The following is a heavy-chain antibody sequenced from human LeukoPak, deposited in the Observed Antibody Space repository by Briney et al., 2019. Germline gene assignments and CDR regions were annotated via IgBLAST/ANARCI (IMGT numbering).Heavy chain of an antibody. CDR3: AKAYCSGGSCYFDY. CDR1: GFTFSDYY. V-gene: IGHV3-11*01. Sequence: GGSLRLSCAASGFTFSDYYMSWIRQAPGKGLEWVSYISSSGSTIYYADSVKGRFTISRDNAKNSLYLQMNSLRAEDMALYYCAKAYCSGGSCYFDYWGQGTLVTVSS. D-gene: IGHD2-15*01. J-gene: IGHJ4*02. CDR2: ISSSGSTI.